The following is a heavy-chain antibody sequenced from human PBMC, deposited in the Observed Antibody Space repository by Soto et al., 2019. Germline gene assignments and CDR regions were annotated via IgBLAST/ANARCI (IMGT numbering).Heavy chain of an antibody. CDR1: GGSISSGGYS. CDR2: IYHSGST. D-gene: IGHD4-17*01. CDR3: ARGVTTVTTFDY. Sequence: SETLSLTCAVSGGSISSGGYSCNWIRQPPGKGLEWIGYIYHSGSTYYNPSLKSRVTISVDRSKNQFSLKLSSVTAADTAVYYRARGVTTVTTFDYWGQGTLVTVSS. J-gene: IGHJ4*02. V-gene: IGHV4-30-2*01.